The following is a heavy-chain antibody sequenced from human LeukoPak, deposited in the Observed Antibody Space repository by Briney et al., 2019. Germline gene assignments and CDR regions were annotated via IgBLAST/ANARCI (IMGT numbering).Heavy chain of an antibody. V-gene: IGHV4-38-2*02. Sequence: SETLSLTCTVSGYSISSGYYWGWIRQPPGKGLEWIGSIYHSGSTYYNPSLKSRVTISVDTSKNQFSLKLSSVTAADTAVYYCARVPRKVTMVRGASSYYYYMVVWGKGTTVTVSS. D-gene: IGHD3-10*01. CDR2: IYHSGST. CDR3: ARVPRKVTMVRGASSYYYYMVV. CDR1: GYSISSGYY. J-gene: IGHJ6*03.